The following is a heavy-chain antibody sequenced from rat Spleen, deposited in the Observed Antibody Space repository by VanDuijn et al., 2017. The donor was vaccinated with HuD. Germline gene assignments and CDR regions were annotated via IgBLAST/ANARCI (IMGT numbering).Heavy chain of an antibody. J-gene: IGHJ4*01. CDR1: GFTFSDYY. Sequence: EVQLAESGGVLVQPGRSLKLSCAASGFTFSDYYMAWVRQAPTKGLEWVASISYDGGSTYYRDSVKGRFTISRDNAKSSLYLQMDSLRSEDTATYYCATQGYYSSYDYVMDAWGQGASVTVSS. V-gene: IGHV5-20*01. CDR3: ATQGYYSSYDYVMDA. CDR2: ISYDGGST. D-gene: IGHD1-2*01.